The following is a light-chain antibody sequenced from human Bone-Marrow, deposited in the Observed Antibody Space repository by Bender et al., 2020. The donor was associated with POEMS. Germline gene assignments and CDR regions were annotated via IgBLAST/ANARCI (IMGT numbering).Light chain of an antibody. V-gene: IGLV2-14*02. CDR1: RSGIGSYNF. J-gene: IGLJ2*01. Sequence: QSALTQPASVSGSPGQSITLSCTGIRSGIGSYNFVSWYQYHPGKAPKLIIYEGSYRPSGVSNRFSGFNSGNTATLTISRVEAGDEADYYCQVWDSSSDHVVFGGGTKLTVL. CDR3: QVWDSSSDHVV. CDR2: EGS.